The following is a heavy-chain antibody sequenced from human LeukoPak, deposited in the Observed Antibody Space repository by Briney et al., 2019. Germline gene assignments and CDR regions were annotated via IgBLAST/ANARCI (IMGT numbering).Heavy chain of an antibody. D-gene: IGHD3-10*02. CDR3: AELGITMIGGV. CDR1: GFTFSSYE. V-gene: IGHV3-48*03. Sequence: GSLRLSCAASGFTFSSYEMNWVRQAPGKGLEWVSYISSSGSTIYYADSVKGRFTISRDNAKNSLYLQMNSLRAEDTAIYYCAELGITMIGGVWGKGTTVTISS. J-gene: IGHJ6*04. CDR2: ISSSGSTI.